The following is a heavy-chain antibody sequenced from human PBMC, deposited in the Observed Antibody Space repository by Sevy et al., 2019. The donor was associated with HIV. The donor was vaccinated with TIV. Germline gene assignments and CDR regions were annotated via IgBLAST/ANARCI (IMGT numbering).Heavy chain of an antibody. CDR2: ISGSGGST. D-gene: IGHD3-22*01. CDR3: AKEAFGYNYGSSGNLDF. CDR1: GFTFSSYA. V-gene: IGHV3-23*01. Sequence: GGSLRLSCGVSGFTFSSYAMSWVRQAPGKGLEWVSGISGSGGSTYYADSVKGRFTISRDNSKNTLYLQMTSLRAEDTAVYYCAKEAFGYNYGSSGNLDFWGQGTLVTVS. J-gene: IGHJ4*02.